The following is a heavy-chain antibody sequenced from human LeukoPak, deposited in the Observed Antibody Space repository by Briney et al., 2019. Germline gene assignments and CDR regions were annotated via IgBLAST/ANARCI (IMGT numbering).Heavy chain of an antibody. CDR2: VTWNSGII. CDR1: GFTFDDYA. D-gene: IGHD3/OR15-3a*01. Sequence: GRSLRLSCAASGFTFDDYAMHWVRQTPGKGLEWVLGVTWNSGIIVYADSVRGRFTISRDNARNSLFLEMTSLRGDDTALYYCAKGKRSGLVYSAIDYWGQGTLVSVSS. CDR3: AKGKRSGLVYSAIDY. V-gene: IGHV3-9*01. J-gene: IGHJ4*02.